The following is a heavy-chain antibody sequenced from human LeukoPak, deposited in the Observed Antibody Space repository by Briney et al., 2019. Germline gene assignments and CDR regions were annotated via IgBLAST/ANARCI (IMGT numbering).Heavy chain of an antibody. D-gene: IGHD6-19*01. CDR1: GGSFSGYY. CDR3: ASSSSGWVVLVY. V-gene: IGHV4-34*01. CDR2: INHSGST. J-gene: IGHJ4*02. Sequence: SETLSLTCAVYGGSFSGYYWSWIRQPPGKGLEWIGEINHSGSTNYNPSLKSRVTISVDTSKNQFSLKLSSVTAADTAVYYCASSSSGWVVLVYWGQGTLVTVSS.